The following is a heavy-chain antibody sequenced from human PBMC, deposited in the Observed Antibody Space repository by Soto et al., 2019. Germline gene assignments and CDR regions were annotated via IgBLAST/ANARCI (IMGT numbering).Heavy chain of an antibody. J-gene: IGHJ4*02. V-gene: IGHV3-23*01. D-gene: IGHD3-10*01. CDR3: AKIKTSSGSYYNGFDY. Sequence: GGSLRLSCAASGFTFSSYAMSWVRQAPGKGLEWVSAISGSGGSTYYADSVKGRFTISRDNSKNTLYLQMNSLRAEDTAVYYCAKIKTSSGSYYNGFDYWGQGTLVTVSS. CDR2: ISGSGGST. CDR1: GFTFSSYA.